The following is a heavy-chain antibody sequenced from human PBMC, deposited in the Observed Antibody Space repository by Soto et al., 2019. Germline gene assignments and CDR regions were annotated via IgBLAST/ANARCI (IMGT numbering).Heavy chain of an antibody. CDR1: GYSFSSFW. CDR3: GRVRVDKAEGWFDP. CDR2: IDPSDSYA. J-gene: IGHJ5*02. Sequence: GETLKISCKVSGYSFSSFWITWVRQMPGKGLEWMGRIDPSDSYANYSPSFQGHVTFSADKSINTAYLQWSSLKASDTAMYYCGRVRVDKAEGWFDPWGQGTLVTVSS. V-gene: IGHV5-10-1*01. D-gene: IGHD5-18*01.